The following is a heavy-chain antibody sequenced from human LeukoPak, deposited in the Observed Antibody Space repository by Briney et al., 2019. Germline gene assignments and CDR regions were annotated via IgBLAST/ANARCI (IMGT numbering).Heavy chain of an antibody. D-gene: IGHD1-26*01. CDR2: INHRGST. Sequence: PAETLSLTCAVYGESFSGYYWTRIRQPPGKGLEWIGEINHRGSTNYNPSLKSRVTISADTSKNQFSLKLSSVTAADTAVYYCARVMWPSGSYSEDYWGQGTLVTVSS. V-gene: IGHV4-34*01. CDR1: GESFSGYY. CDR3: ARVMWPSGSYSEDY. J-gene: IGHJ4*02.